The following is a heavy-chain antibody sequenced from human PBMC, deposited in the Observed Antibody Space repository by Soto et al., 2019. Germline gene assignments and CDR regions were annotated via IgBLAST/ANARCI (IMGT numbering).Heavy chain of an antibody. J-gene: IGHJ4*02. D-gene: IGHD3-22*01. CDR2: IEQDGSEK. V-gene: IGHV3-7*04. CDR1: GFTFSNYW. Sequence: PGGSLRLSCAASGFTFSNYWMSWVRQAPGKGLEWVANIEQDGSEKYYVDSVKGRFTISRDNAKNSLFLQMNSLRAEDTAVYYCARLDLYYENSGYYGYWGQGTLVTVSS. CDR3: ARLDLYYENSGYYGY.